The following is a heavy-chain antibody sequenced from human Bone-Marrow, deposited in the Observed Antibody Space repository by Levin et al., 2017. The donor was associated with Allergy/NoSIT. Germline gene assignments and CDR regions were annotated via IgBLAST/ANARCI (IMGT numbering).Heavy chain of an antibody. CDR3: AKGTTVYFYYNGMDA. CDR2: MSGTTGSH. J-gene: IGHJ6*02. CDR1: GFTFNAYA. V-gene: IGHV3-23*01. D-gene: IGHD2/OR15-2a*01. Sequence: GESLKISCVASGFTFNAYAMNWVRRAPGKGLEWVSAMSGTTGSHYYADSVKGRFTISRDSSKNTLFLQMDSLRVEDTATYYCAKGTTVYFYYNGMDAWGQGTTVTVCS.